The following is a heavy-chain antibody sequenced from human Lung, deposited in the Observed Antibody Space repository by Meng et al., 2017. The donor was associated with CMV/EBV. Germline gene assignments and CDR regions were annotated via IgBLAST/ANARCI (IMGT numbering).Heavy chain of an antibody. CDR1: GVYISSNIR. J-gene: IGHJ4*02. V-gene: IGHV4-4*02. D-gene: IGHD1-26*01. Sequence: QGQLRESGPGLVKPSGTLALTCGVSGVYISSNIRWTWVRQPPGKGLEWIGDIDDSGSTNYNPSLNSRISISLDKSKNHFSLKVNSVTAADTAVYYCARGKQDAWELLAYWGQGALVTVSS. CDR3: ARGKQDAWELLAY. CDR2: IDDSGST.